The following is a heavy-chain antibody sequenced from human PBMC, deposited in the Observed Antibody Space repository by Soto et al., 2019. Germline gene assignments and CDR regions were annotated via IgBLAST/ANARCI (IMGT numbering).Heavy chain of an antibody. CDR2: INAGNGNT. CDR1: GYTFTSYA. V-gene: IGHV1-3*01. D-gene: IGHD2-2*01. J-gene: IGHJ4*02. Sequence: QVQLVQSGAEVKKPGASVKVSCKASGYTFTSYAMHWVRQAPGQRLEWMGWINAGNGNTKYSQKCQGRVTITRDTSASTAYMELSSLRSEDTAVYYCARDDHQGYWGQGTLVTVSS. CDR3: ARDDHQGY.